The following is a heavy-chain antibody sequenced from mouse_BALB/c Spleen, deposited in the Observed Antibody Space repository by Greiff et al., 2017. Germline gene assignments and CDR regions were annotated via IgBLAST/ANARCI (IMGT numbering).Heavy chain of an antibody. CDR2: INPSTGYT. D-gene: IGHD1-1*01. J-gene: IGHJ3*01. V-gene: IGHV1-7*01. Sequence: QVHVKQSGAELAKPGASVKMSCKASGYTFTSYWMHWVKQRPGQGLEWIGYINPSTGYTEYNQKFKDKATLTADKSSSTAYMQLSSLTSEDSAVYYCARVYAAYWGQGTLVTVSA. CDR1: GYTFTSYW. CDR3: ARVYAAY.